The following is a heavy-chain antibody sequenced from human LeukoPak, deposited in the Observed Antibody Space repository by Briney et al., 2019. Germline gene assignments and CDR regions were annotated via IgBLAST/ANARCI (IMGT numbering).Heavy chain of an antibody. CDR2: ISYDGSNK. D-gene: IGHD6-13*01. J-gene: IGHJ4*02. V-gene: IGHV3-30*18. CDR3: AKGRYSSSWYFDY. Sequence: PGRSLRLSCAASGFTFSSYGMHWVRQAPGKGLEWVAVISYDGSNKYYADSVKGRFTISRDNSKNTLYLQMSSLRAEDTAVYYCAKGRYSSSWYFDYWGQGTLVTVSS. CDR1: GFTFSSYG.